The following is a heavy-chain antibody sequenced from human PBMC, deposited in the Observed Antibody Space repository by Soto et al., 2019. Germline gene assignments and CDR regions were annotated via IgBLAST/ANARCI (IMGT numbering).Heavy chain of an antibody. CDR2: IYYSGST. CDR1: GGSISSGGYY. CDR3: AREELRFLEWYNWFDP. V-gene: IGHV4-31*03. D-gene: IGHD3-3*01. Sequence: SETLSLTCTVSGGSISSGGYYWSWIRQHPGKGLEWIGYIYYSGSTYYNPSLKSRVTISVDTSKNQFSLKLSSVTAADTAVYYCAREELRFLEWYNWFDPWGQGTLVTVSS. J-gene: IGHJ5*02.